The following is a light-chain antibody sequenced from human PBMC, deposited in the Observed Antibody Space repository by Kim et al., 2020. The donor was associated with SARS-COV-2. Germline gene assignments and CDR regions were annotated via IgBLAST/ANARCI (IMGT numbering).Light chain of an antibody. CDR2: GRN. J-gene: IGLJ2*01. Sequence: SSELTQYPAVSVAVGQTVKITCQGDSLRRYYASWYQQKPGQAPVLVIYGRNNRPSGIPERLSGSTSGNTASLIITGAQAEDEADYYCNSRGSSEYVLFGGGTQLTVL. V-gene: IGLV3-19*01. CDR1: SLRRYY. CDR3: NSRGSSEYVL.